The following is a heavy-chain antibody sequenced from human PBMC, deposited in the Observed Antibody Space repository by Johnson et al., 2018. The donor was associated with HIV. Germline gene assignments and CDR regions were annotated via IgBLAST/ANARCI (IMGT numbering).Heavy chain of an antibody. J-gene: IGHJ3*02. CDR2: INWNGGSI. CDR3: AKDMSRIAAGSDAFDI. CDR1: GFTFDDYG. D-gene: IGHD6-13*01. V-gene: IGHV3-20*04. Sequence: VHLVESGGVVVQPGGSLRLSCAASGFTFDDYGMSWVRQAPGKGLEWVSGINWNGGSIGYADSVKGRFTISRDNAKNSLYLQMNSLRAEDTALYYCAKDMSRIAAGSDAFDIWVQGTMVTVSS.